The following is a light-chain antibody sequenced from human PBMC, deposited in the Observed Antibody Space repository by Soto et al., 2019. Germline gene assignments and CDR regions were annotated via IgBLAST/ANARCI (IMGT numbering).Light chain of an antibody. CDR1: GSGLGHYNS. CDR2: DVS. J-gene: IGLJ1*01. Sequence: QSVLTQPRSVSGSPGQSVTISCTGTGSGLGHYNSVSWYQYHPGKAPKLIIFDVSERPAGVPDRFSGSKSANTASLTISGLQVEDEADYYCCSYAGSYVYVFGTGTKVTVL. V-gene: IGLV2-11*01. CDR3: CSYAGSYVYV.